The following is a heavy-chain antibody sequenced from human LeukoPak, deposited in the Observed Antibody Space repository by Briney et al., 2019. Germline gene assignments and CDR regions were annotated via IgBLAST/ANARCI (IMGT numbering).Heavy chain of an antibody. CDR3: AKDKYSSGWYDYYYGMDV. J-gene: IGHJ6*02. D-gene: IGHD6-19*01. Sequence: GRSLRLSCAASGFTFDDYAMHWVRQAPGKGLEWVSGISWNSGSIGYADSVKGRFTISRDNAKNSLYLQMNSLRAEDTALYYCAKDKYSSGWYDYYYGMDVWGRGTTVTVSS. CDR1: GFTFDDYA. CDR2: ISWNSGSI. V-gene: IGHV3-9*01.